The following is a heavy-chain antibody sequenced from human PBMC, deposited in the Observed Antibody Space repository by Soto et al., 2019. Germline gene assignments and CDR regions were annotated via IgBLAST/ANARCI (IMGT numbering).Heavy chain of an antibody. J-gene: IGHJ3*02. D-gene: IGHD3-10*01. CDR1: GFTFSSYS. CDR2: ISSSSSYI. CDR3: ASPLLWFGEQPDAFDI. Sequence: EVQLVESGGGLVKRGGSLRLSCAVSGFTFSSYSMNWVRQAPGKGLEWVSSISSSSSYIYYADSVKGRFTISRDNAKNSLYLQMNSLRAEDTAVYYCASPLLWFGEQPDAFDIWGQGTMVTVSS. V-gene: IGHV3-21*01.